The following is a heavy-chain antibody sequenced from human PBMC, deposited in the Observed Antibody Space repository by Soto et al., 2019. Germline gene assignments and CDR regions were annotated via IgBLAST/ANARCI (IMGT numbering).Heavy chain of an antibody. J-gene: IGHJ4*02. CDR3: ARDLTMVTQLFDY. CDR2: ISYDGSNK. D-gene: IGHD2-21*02. CDR1: GFTFSSYA. V-gene: IGHV3-30-3*01. Sequence: VGSLRLSCAASGFTFSSYAMHWVRQAPGKGLEWVAVISYDGSNKYYADSVKGRFTISRDNSKNTLYLQMNSLRAEDTAVYYCARDLTMVTQLFDYWGQGTLVTVSS.